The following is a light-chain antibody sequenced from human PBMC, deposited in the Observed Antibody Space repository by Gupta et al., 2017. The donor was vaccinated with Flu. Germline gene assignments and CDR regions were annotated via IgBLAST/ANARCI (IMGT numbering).Light chain of an antibody. CDR2: SNN. J-gene: IGLJ3*02. V-gene: IGLV1-44*01. CDR1: SSNIGRNT. CDR3: AAGEDSLNFWV. Sequence: QSVLTQPPSASGTPGQRVTISCSGSSSNIGRNTVNWYQQLPGTAPNLLIYSNNQRSSVVPARFSGSNLCTSASLATSGLHSEDDADYYWAAGEDSLNFWVFGGGTKRTVL.